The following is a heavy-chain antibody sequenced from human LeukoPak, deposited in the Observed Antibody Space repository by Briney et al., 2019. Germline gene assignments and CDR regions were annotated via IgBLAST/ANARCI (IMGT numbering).Heavy chain of an antibody. V-gene: IGHV1-24*01. CDR1: GYTLTELS. CDR3: ATASSGDTAMVLYYFDY. CDR2: FDPEDGET. J-gene: IGHJ4*02. D-gene: IGHD5-18*01. Sequence: ASVKVSCKVSGYTLTELSMHWVRQAPGKGLEWMGGFDPEDGETIYAQKFQGRVTMTEDTSTDTAYMELSSLRSEDTAVYYCATASSGDTAMVLYYFDYWGQGTLVTVSS.